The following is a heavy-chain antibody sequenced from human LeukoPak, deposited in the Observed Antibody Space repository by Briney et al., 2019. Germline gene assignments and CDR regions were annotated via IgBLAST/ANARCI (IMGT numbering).Heavy chain of an antibody. Sequence: SETLSLTCAVYGGSFSGYYWGWIRQPPGKGLEWIGEINHGGSTNYNPSLKSRVTISVDTSKNQFSLKLSSVTAADTAVYYCARRVGISDCFDYWGQGTLVTVSS. D-gene: IGHD2-21*02. CDR2: INHGGST. CDR1: GGSFSGYY. J-gene: IGHJ4*02. CDR3: ARRVGISDCFDY. V-gene: IGHV4-34*01.